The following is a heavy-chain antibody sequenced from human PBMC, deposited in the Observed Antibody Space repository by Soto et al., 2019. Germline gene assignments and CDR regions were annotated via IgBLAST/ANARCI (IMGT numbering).Heavy chain of an antibody. CDR1: GFTFSSYS. V-gene: IGHV3-21*01. D-gene: IGHD6-19*01. Sequence: EVQLVESGGGLVKPGGSLRLSCAASGFTFSSYSMNWVRQAPGTGLEWVSSISSSSSYIYYADSGKGRFTISRDNAKNSLYLQINSLRAEDTAVYYCARDPAVAVSGYYYYGMDVWGQGTTVTVSS. CDR2: ISSSSSYI. CDR3: ARDPAVAVSGYYYYGMDV. J-gene: IGHJ6*02.